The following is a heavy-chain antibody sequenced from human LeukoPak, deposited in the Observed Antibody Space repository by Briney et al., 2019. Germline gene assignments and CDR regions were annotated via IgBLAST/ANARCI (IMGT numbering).Heavy chain of an antibody. J-gene: IGHJ4*02. CDR1: GGSISSSSYY. Sequence: SETLSLTCTVSGGSISSSSYYWGWIRQPPGKGLEWIGSIYYSGSTYYNPSLKSRVTISVDTSKNQSSLKLSSVTAADTAVYYCARDRIAVAGKEAAGFDYWGQGTLVTVSS. D-gene: IGHD6-19*01. CDR2: IYYSGST. CDR3: ARDRIAVAGKEAAGFDY. V-gene: IGHV4-39*07.